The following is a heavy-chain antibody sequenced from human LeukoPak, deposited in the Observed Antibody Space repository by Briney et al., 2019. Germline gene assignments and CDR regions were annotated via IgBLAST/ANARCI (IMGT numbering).Heavy chain of an antibody. J-gene: IGHJ5*02. CDR3: ARDRDIVVVPASAGRFDP. V-gene: IGHV4-34*01. CDR1: GGSFSGYY. CDR2: INHSGST. D-gene: IGHD2-2*01. Sequence: MPSETLSLTCAVYGGSFSGYYWSWIRQPPGKGLEWIGEINHSGSTNYNPSLKSRVTISVDTSKNQFSLKLSSVTAADTAVYYCARDRDIVVVPASAGRFDPWGQGTLVTVSS.